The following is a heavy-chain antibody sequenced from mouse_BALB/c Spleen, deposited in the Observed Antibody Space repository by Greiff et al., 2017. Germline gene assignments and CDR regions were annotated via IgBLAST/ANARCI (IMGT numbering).Heavy chain of an antibody. CDR1: GYTFTDYW. J-gene: IGHJ2*01. D-gene: IGHD2-3*01. V-gene: IGHV1-69*01. Sequence: VQLQQSGAELVMPGASVKMSCKASGYTFTDYWMHWVKQRPGQGLEWIGAIDTSDSYTSYNQKFKGKATLTVDESSSTAYMQLSSLTSEDSAVYYCARSDGYSYYFDYWGQGTTLTVSS. CDR2: IDTSDSYT. CDR3: ARSDGYSYYFDY.